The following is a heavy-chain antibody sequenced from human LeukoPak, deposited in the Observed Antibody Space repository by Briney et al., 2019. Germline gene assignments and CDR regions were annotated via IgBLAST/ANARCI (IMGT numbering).Heavy chain of an antibody. D-gene: IGHD5-18*01. J-gene: IGHJ4*02. CDR3: ARVDTAMTGRPSEYYFDY. CDR2: IYYSGST. V-gene: IGHV4-59*01. CDR1: GGTITRYY. Sequence: SETLSLTCSVSGGTITRYYWSWIRQPPGKGLEWIGYIYYSGSTIYNPSLKSRVTISVDTSKNKFSLKLSSVTAADTAVYYCARVDTAMTGRPSEYYFDYWGQGTLVTVSS.